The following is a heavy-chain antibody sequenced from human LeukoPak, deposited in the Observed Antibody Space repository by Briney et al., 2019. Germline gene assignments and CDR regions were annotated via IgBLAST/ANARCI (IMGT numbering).Heavy chain of an antibody. J-gene: IGHJ4*02. D-gene: IGHD2-15*01. V-gene: IGHV3-23*01. CDR1: GFTFMNYA. CDR3: AKAPVTSCRGAFCYPLDS. CDR2: ISGSGGST. Sequence: GGSLRLSCATSGFTFMNYAMSWVRQAPGKGLEWVSGISGSGGSTYYADSLKGRFTISRDNSKDTLYVQMNNLRTEDAAIYYCAKAPVTSCRGAFCYPLDSWGQGTLVTVSS.